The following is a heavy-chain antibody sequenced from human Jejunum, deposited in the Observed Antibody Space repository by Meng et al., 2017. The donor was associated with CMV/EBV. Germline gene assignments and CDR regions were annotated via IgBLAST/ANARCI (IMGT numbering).Heavy chain of an antibody. CDR1: SGSVRRSRCN. D-gene: IGHD1-7*01. CDR2: IFFDKTR. CDR3: ARRNNWKYEIDY. J-gene: IGHJ4*02. V-gene: IGHV4-39*07. Sequence: DSSGSVRRSRCNWGWVRQLTGEDLGWFDNIFFDKTRCYNPTLRSRVTISIETSKNQFYQRLSYETAADTAVYFCARRNNWKYEIDYWGQGTMVTVSS.